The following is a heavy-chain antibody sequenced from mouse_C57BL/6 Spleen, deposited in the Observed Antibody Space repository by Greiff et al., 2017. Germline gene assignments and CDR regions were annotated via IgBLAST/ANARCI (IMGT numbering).Heavy chain of an antibody. CDR1: GYSFTDYN. V-gene: IGHV1-39*01. CDR2: ITPNYGTT. CDR3: ARGGGADAMDY. Sequence: EVQLQQSGPELVKPGASVKISCKASGYSFTDYNMNWVKQSNGKRLEWIGVITPNYGTTSYNQKFKGKATLTVDPSSSTAYMQLNSLTSEDSAVDYGARGGGADAMDYWGQGTSVTVSS. J-gene: IGHJ4*01.